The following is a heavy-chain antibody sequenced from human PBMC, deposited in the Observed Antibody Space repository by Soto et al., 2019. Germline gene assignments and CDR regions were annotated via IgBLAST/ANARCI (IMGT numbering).Heavy chain of an antibody. CDR2: IYSGGNR. CDR1: GFSVSSNY. V-gene: IGHV3-53*03. CDR3: GRGSSDSSGTLRVDY. D-gene: IGHD2-2*01. Sequence: EVRLVETGGELIQPGGSLRLSCVATGFSVSSNYMSWVRQAPGKGLEWVSVIYSGGNRYYAGSVEGRFSISGDNSKNTLFLQMNGPRAEDTAMYYCGRGSSDSSGTLRVDYWGQGTLVTVSS. J-gene: IGHJ4*02.